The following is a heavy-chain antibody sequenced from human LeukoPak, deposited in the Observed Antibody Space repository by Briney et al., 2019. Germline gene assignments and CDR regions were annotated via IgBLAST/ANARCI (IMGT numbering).Heavy chain of an antibody. CDR2: INPNSGGT. J-gene: IGHJ3*02. CDR1: GYTFTGYY. CDR3: ARECGSTSCYGAFDI. V-gene: IGHV1-2*02. Sequence: ASVKVSCKASGYTFTGYYMHWVRQAPGQGLEWMGWINPNSGGTNYAQKFQGRVTMTRDTSISTAYMELSRLRSDDRAVYYCARECGSTSCYGAFDIWGRGTMVTVSS. D-gene: IGHD2-2*01.